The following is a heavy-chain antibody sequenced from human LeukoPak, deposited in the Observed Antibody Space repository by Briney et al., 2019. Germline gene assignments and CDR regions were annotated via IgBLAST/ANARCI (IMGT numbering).Heavy chain of an antibody. Sequence: GGSLRLSCAASGFTFSSYSMNWVRQAPGKGLEWVSSISSSSSYIYYADSVKGRFTISRDNAKNSLYLQMNSLRAEDTAVYYCAKDLRVLGFDYWGQGTLVTVSS. J-gene: IGHJ4*02. V-gene: IGHV3-21*04. CDR3: AKDLRVLGFDY. CDR1: GFTFSSYS. CDR2: ISSSSSYI. D-gene: IGHD3-16*01.